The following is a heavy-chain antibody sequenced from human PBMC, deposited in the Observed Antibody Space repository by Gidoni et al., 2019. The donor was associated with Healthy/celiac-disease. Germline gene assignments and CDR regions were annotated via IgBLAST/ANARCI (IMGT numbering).Heavy chain of an antibody. CDR2: INHSGST. V-gene: IGHV4-34*01. CDR1: GGSFSGYY. Sequence: QVQLQQWGAGLLKPSETLSLTCAVYGGSFSGYYWRWIRQPPGKGLEWIGEINHSGSTNYNPSLKSRVTISVDTSKNQFSLKLSSVTAADTAVYYCARGGYSYGYSRRYYFDYWGQGTLVTVSS. CDR3: ARGGYSYGYSRRYYFDY. D-gene: IGHD5-18*01. J-gene: IGHJ4*02.